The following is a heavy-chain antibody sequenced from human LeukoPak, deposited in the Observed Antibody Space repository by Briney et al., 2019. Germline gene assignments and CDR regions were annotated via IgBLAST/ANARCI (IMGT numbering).Heavy chain of an antibody. Sequence: ASVKVSCKVSGYTLTELSMHWVRQAPGQGLEWMGWISAYNGNTNYAQKLQGRVTMTTDTSTSTAYMELRSLRSDDTAVYYCATGNWNYYFDYWGQGTLVTVSS. D-gene: IGHD1-7*01. CDR1: GYTLTELS. J-gene: IGHJ4*02. CDR3: ATGNWNYYFDY. CDR2: ISAYNGNT. V-gene: IGHV1-18*01.